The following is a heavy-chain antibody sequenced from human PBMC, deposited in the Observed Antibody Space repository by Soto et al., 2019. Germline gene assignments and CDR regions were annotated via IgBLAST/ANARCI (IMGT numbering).Heavy chain of an antibody. Sequence: GASVKVSCKASGYTFTSYDINWVRQATGQGLEWMGWMNPNSGNTGYAQKFQGRVTMTRNTSISTAYMELSSLRSEDTAVYYCARGLSLGRGSGSYYNYYYGMDVWGQGTTVTVSS. D-gene: IGHD3-10*01. CDR2: MNPNSGNT. V-gene: IGHV1-8*01. J-gene: IGHJ6*02. CDR3: ARGLSLGRGSGSYYNYYYGMDV. CDR1: GYTFTSYD.